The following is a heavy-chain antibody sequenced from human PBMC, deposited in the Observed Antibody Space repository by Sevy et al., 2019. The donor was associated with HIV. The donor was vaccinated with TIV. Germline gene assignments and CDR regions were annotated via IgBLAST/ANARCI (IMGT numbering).Heavy chain of an antibody. CDR3: ARDTGTSITARPSAFDI. D-gene: IGHD6-6*01. Sequence: ASVKVSCKASGYTFTSYYMHCVRQAPGQGIEWMGMISPSGGSRSYAQKFQGRVTMTRDTSTSIVYMELSSLRSEDTAVYYCARDTGTSITARPSAFDIWGQRTMVTVSS. CDR2: ISPSGGSR. J-gene: IGHJ3*02. CDR1: GYTFTSYY. V-gene: IGHV1-46*01.